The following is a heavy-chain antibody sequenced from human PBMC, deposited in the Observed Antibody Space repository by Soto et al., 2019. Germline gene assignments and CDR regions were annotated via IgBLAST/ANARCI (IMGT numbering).Heavy chain of an antibody. V-gene: IGHV3-53*01. Sequence: EVQLVESGGGLIQPGGSLTLSCVASGFSGSNRYMSWVLQAPGKGLEWVSVTYSAGRTYYADSVKGRFTISRDNSKNTVYLQVNSLRGEDAAVYYCARVVNPIVIGNDIDYWGQGTLVTVSS. CDR2: TYSAGRT. CDR1: GFSGSNRY. CDR3: ARVVNPIVIGNDIDY. D-gene: IGHD1-1*01. J-gene: IGHJ4*02.